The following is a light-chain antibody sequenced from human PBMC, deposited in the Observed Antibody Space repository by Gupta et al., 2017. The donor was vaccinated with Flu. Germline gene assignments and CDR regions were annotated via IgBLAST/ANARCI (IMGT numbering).Light chain of an antibody. J-gene: IGLJ3*02. CDR1: KLGDTY. CDR3: QACDATTYWM. V-gene: IGLV3-1*01. Sequence: SYELTQPPSVSVSLGQTASIACSGHKLGDTYVSWYQQKSGQSPLLVIYQDNKRPSGIHERFSGSNFENTATLTISGTQATDEANYYCQACDATTYWMFGGGTNLTVL. CDR2: QDN.